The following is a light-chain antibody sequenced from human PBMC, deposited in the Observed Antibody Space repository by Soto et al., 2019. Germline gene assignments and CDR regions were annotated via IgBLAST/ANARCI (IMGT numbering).Light chain of an antibody. CDR1: SSDVGSYNL. J-gene: IGLJ2*01. V-gene: IGLV2-23*01. CDR3: CSYAGSSTPDVV. CDR2: EGS. Sequence: QSALTQPASVSGSPGQSITISCTGTSSDVGSYNLVSWYQQHPGKAPKLMIYEGSKRPSGVSNRFSGSKSGNMASLTISGLQAEDEADYYCCSYAGSSTPDVVFGGGTQLTVL.